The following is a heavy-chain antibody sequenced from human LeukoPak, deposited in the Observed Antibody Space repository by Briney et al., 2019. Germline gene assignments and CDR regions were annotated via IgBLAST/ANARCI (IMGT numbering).Heavy chain of an antibody. V-gene: IGHV3-23*01. CDR3: ATAEKYYYDSSGYSD. CDR1: GFTFSSYA. D-gene: IGHD3-22*01. Sequence: GSLRLSCAASGFTFSSYAMSWVRQAPGKGLEWVSAISGSGGSTYYADSVKGRFTISRDNSKDTLYLQMNSLRAEDTAVYYCATAEKYYYDSSGYSDWGQGTLVTVSS. CDR2: ISGSGGST. J-gene: IGHJ4*02.